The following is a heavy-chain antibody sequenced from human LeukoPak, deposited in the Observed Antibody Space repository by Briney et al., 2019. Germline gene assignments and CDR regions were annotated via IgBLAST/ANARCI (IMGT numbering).Heavy chain of an antibody. Sequence: PSGTLSLTCTVSGDSFGSSGYYWGCIRQPQGSCREWVASIFHSGSTYYNASLKSRLTISVDTSKNQFSLEMTSVTAADTAVYYCARHAAIRNYVGSLDQWSRGTLVTVSS. J-gene: IGHJ4*02. CDR1: GDSFGSSGYY. CDR2: IFHSGST. V-gene: IGHV4-39*01. D-gene: IGHD3-10*01. CDR3: ARHAAIRNYVGSLDQ.